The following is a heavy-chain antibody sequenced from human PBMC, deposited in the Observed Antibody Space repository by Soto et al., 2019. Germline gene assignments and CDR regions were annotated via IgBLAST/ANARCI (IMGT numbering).Heavy chain of an antibody. CDR3: ASSYGSGYRAFDY. V-gene: IGHV1-69*02. J-gene: IGHJ4*02. CDR1: GDTFNFYS. D-gene: IGHD3-10*01. Sequence: QVQLVQSGAEVKRPGSSVKVSCKASGDTFNFYSINWVRQAPGVGLEWVGRVNPILSMSNYAQRFQGRVTRTADKSTSTADMELRSLRSEDTAIYYCASSYGSGYRAFDYWGQGALVTVSS. CDR2: VNPILSMS.